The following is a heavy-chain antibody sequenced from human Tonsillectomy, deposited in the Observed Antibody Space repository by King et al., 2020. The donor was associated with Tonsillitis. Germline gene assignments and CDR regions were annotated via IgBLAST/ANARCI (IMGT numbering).Heavy chain of an antibody. CDR2: IKQDGSDK. J-gene: IGHJ6*04. D-gene: IGHD2-15*01. CDR3: ARDFWTGDVVVVAAMDV. CDR1: GFTFRSYW. V-gene: IGHV3-7*01. Sequence: VQLVESGGGLVQPGGSLRLSCAASGFTFRSYWMSWVRQAPGKGLEWVANIKQDGSDKNYVDSLKGRFTISRDNAKNSLYLQMNSLRVDDTAVYYCARDFWTGDVVVVAAMDVWGKGATVTVAS.